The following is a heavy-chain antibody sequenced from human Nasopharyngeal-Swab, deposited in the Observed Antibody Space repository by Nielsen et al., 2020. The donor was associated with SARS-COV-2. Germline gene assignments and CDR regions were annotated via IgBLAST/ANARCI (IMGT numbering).Heavy chain of an antibody. CDR2: IKEDGTER. V-gene: IGHV3-7*03. CDR1: GFTFSSYW. CDR3: ARAVAGATDY. J-gene: IGHJ4*02. Sequence: GGSLRLSCAASGFTFSSYWMTWVRQAPGKGLEWVANIKEDGTERYYVDSVKGRFTISRDNAKNSLFLQMNSLRAEDTAVYFCARAVAGATDYWGQGTLVTVSS. D-gene: IGHD1-26*01.